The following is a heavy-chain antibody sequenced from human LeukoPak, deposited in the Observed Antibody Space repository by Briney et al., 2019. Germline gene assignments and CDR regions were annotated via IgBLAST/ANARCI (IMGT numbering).Heavy chain of an antibody. CDR1: GFTFSSYA. CDR2: ISNNGGST. CDR3: VRVSGSYGY. V-gene: IGHV3-64*01. Sequence: GGSLRLSCAASGFTFSSYAIHWVRQAPGKGLEYVSAISNNGGSTYYANSMKGRFNISRDNSKNTLYLQMGSLRAEDMAVYYCVRVSGSYGYWGQGTLVTVSS. J-gene: IGHJ4*02. D-gene: IGHD1-26*01.